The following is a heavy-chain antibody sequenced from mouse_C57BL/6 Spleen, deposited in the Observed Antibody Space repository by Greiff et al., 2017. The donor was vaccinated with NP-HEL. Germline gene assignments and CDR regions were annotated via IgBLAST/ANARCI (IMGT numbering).Heavy chain of an antibody. CDR3: ARFDYVLFDY. Sequence: EVKLQEPGPELVKPGASVKISCKASGYSFTGYYMNWVKQSPEKSLEWIGEINPSTGGTTYKQKFKAKATLTVDKSSSTAYMQLKSLTSEDSAVYDCARFDYVLFDYWGQGTTLTVSS. CDR2: INPSTGGT. D-gene: IGHD2-4*01. J-gene: IGHJ2*01. V-gene: IGHV1-42*01. CDR1: GYSFTGYY.